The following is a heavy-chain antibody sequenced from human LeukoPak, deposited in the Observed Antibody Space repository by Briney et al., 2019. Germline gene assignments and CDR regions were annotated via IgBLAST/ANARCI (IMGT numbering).Heavy chain of an antibody. CDR1: GFTFSSYA. D-gene: IGHD6-13*01. CDR3: AKLFDNSNWYVDY. J-gene: IGHJ4*02. Sequence: GGSLRLSCAASGFTFSSYAMSWVRQAPGKGLEWVSAIIGSGDSTYYADSVKGRFTISRDNSKNTLYIQMTSLRAEDTAVYFCAKLFDNSNWYVDYWGQGTLVTVSS. V-gene: IGHV3-23*01. CDR2: IIGSGDST.